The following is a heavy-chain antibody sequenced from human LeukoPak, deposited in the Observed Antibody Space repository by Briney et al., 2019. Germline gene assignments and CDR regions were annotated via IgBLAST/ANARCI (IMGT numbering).Heavy chain of an antibody. D-gene: IGHD1-26*01. CDR1: GGTFSNYA. CDR3: ARERRGGSYFTEKRLDH. CDR2: IIPIFGTA. J-gene: IGHJ4*02. V-gene: IGHV1-69*01. Sequence: SVKVSCKASGGTFSNYAISWVRLAPGQGLEWMGAIIPIFGTANYAQKFQGRVTITADESTGTAYMELSSLRSEDTAVYYCARERRGGSYFTEKRLDHWGQGTLVAVSS.